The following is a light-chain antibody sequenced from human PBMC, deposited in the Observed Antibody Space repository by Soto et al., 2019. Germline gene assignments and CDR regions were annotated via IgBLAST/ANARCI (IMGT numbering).Light chain of an antibody. CDR2: NVN. CDR3: SSYTSSITQVL. V-gene: IGLV2-14*03. CDR1: TSDVGGYNY. J-gene: IGLJ2*01. Sequence: QSALTQPASVSGSPGQSITISCTGATSDVGGYNYVSWYQHHPGQALKLIIYNVNDRPSGVSDRFSASKSGNTASLTISGLQAEEEGDYYCSSYTSSITQVLFGGGTKVTVL.